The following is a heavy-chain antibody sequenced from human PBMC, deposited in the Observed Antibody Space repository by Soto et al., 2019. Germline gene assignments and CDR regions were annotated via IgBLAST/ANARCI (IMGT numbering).Heavy chain of an antibody. J-gene: IGHJ4*02. V-gene: IGHV4-30-4*01. CDR2: ISRSGNI. D-gene: IGHD4-17*01. CDR3: ARGNDYVYFYDY. CDR1: GGSLTTGDYY. Sequence: QVQLQESGPGLAKPSQTLSLICTVSGGSLTTGDYYWTWIRQSPGEGLEWIGYISRSGNIFYNPSLKSRITISLDTSNDQFSLKLNSVTAADTAVYYCARGNDYVYFYDYWGQGTLVTVSS.